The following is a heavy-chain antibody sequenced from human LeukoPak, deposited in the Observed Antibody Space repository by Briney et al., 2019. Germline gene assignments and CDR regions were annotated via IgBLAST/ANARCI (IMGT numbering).Heavy chain of an antibody. CDR2: INPTSGGT. J-gene: IGHJ4*02. V-gene: IGHV1-2*02. D-gene: IGHD2-15*01. CDR3: ARSRLGYCSGGACYASDY. Sequence: ASVKVSCKVSGYNFPGYYMHWVRQAPGQGLELLGWINPTSGGTNYAQRFQGRVTMTRDTSISTAYMELSSLRSDDTAVYYCARSRLGYCSGGACYASDYWGQGNPGHRLL. CDR1: GYNFPGYY.